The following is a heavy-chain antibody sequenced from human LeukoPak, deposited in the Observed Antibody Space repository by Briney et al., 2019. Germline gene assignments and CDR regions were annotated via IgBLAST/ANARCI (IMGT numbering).Heavy chain of an antibody. Sequence: PSETLSPTCTVSGGSIGSYYWSWLRQPPGKGLEWLGYIYYSGSTNYNPSLKSRVTISVDTSKNQFSLKLSSVTAADTAVYYCARVKRSGTTMLPGNWFDPWGQGTLVTVSS. CDR3: ARVKRSGTTMLPGNWFDP. CDR2: IYYSGST. V-gene: IGHV4-59*01. D-gene: IGHD4-17*01. J-gene: IGHJ5*02. CDR1: GGSIGSYY.